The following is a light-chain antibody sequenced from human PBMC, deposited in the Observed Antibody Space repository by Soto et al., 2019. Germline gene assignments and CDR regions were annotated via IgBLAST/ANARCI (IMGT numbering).Light chain of an antibody. CDR2: CAS. V-gene: IGKV4-1*01. Sequence: DIVMTQSPDSLAVSLGERATINCKSSQSVLHNSYNKNYLAWYQQKPGHPPKVLIYCASTRESGVPDRCSGSGSGTDFIFNISYLQAEDGAVCYYQYSYSSPLTFGGGTKV. J-gene: IGKJ4*01. CDR3: QYSYSSPLT. CDR1: QSVLHNSYNKNY.